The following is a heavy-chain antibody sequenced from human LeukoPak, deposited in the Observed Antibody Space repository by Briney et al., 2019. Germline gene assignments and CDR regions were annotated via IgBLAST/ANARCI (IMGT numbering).Heavy chain of an antibody. V-gene: IGHV4-4*07. CDR1: GGPISSYY. Sequence: PSETLSLTCIVSGGPISSYYWNWIRQPAGKGLEWIGRIYTSGSTNYNPSLKSRVTMSVDTSKNQFSLKLSSVTAADTAVYYCARDIQSSNSYGSSWGQGTLVTVSS. J-gene: IGHJ4*02. CDR2: IYTSGST. D-gene: IGHD5-18*01. CDR3: ARDIQSSNSYGSS.